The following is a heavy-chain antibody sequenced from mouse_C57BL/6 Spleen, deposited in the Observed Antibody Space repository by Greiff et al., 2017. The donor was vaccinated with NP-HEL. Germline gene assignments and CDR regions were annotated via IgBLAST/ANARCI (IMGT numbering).Heavy chain of an antibody. CDR1: GYTFTSYW. Sequence: QVQLQQPGAELVKPGASVKMSCKASGYTFTSYWITWVKQRPGQGLEWIGDIYPGSGSTNYNEKFKSKATLTVDTSSSTAYMQLSSLTSEDSAVYYGARSMDWDEGDWYFDVWGTGTTVTVSS. D-gene: IGHD4-1*01. CDR2: IYPGSGST. V-gene: IGHV1-55*01. CDR3: ARSMDWDEGDWYFDV. J-gene: IGHJ1*03.